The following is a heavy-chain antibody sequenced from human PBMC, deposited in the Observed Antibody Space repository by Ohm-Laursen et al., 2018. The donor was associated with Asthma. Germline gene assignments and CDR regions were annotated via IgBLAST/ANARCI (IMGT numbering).Heavy chain of an antibody. CDR1: GFIFSSHW. D-gene: IGHD5-24*01. CDR2: VKEDGREK. Sequence: SLRLSCAASGFIFSSHWMTWVRQAPGKGLECVASVKEDGREKYYVDSVKGRFTISRDNAKNSVSLQMNSLRAEDTAVYYCARSRDGYNLVWFDYWGQETLVTVSS. J-gene: IGHJ4*02. CDR3: ARSRDGYNLVWFDY. V-gene: IGHV3-7*05.